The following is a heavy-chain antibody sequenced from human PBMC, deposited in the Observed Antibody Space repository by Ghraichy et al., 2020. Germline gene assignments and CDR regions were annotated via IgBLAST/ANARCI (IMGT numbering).Heavy chain of an antibody. D-gene: IGHD2-15*01. CDR2: IYTGGDT. CDR3: ARAAPSGSVAFDF. Sequence: GESLNISCAVSGFSVSENNMNWVRQAPGKGLEWVSLIYTGGDTVYTDSVKGRFTLSRHTSKNTLYLQISSLTAEDTAMYYCARAAPSGSVAFDFWGHGTLVTVSS. J-gene: IGHJ4*01. CDR1: GFSVSENN. V-gene: IGHV3-53*04.